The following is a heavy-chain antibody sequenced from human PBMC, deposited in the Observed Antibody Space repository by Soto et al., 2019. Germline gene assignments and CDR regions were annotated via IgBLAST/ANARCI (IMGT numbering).Heavy chain of an antibody. J-gene: IGHJ6*02. V-gene: IGHV1-18*01. CDR2: ISAYNGNT. Sequence: QVQLVQSGAEVKKPGASVKVSCKASGYTFSSYGISWVRQAPGQGLEWMGWISAYNGNTNYAQKHQGRVTITTDTSTSXXSXEXXRLRTDDTAVYYLARGNRERNSSRCFVVRSYAMDVWGQGTTVTVSS. D-gene: IGHD1-26*01. CDR3: ARGNRERNSSRCFVVRSYAMDV. CDR1: GYTFSSYG.